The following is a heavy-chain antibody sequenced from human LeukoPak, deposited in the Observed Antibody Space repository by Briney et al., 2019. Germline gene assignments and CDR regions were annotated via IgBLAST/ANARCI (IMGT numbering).Heavy chain of an antibody. J-gene: IGHJ4*02. Sequence: GGSLRLSCAASGFTFSSYAMSWVRQAPGKGLEWVSAISGSGGSTYYADSVKGRFTISRDNSKNTLYLQMNSLRAEDTAVYYCAKVLEDYGDFGPINPSDYWGQGTLVTVSS. CDR2: ISGSGGST. CDR1: GFTFSSYA. CDR3: AKVLEDYGDFGPINPSDY. V-gene: IGHV3-23*01. D-gene: IGHD4-17*01.